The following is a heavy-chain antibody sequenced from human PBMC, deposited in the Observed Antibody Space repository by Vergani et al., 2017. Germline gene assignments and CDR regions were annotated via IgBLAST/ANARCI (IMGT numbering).Heavy chain of an antibody. Sequence: EEQLVESGGGVVQPGGSLRLSCAGSGFTFNDYGMHWVRQVPGKGLQWLALISWDGDTTFYADLVKGRFTISRDNRKKSLFLQMNSLRPEDTALYYCTKGGHDCSGAGCNFSWGQGTLVTVSS. J-gene: IGHJ5*02. D-gene: IGHD2-15*01. CDR1: GFTFNDYG. V-gene: IGHV3-43D*03. CDR2: ISWDGDTT. CDR3: TKGGHDCSGAGCNFS.